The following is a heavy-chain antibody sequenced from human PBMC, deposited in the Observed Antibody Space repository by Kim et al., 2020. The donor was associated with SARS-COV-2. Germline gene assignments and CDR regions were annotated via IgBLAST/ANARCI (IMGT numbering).Heavy chain of an antibody. CDR3: GRDRGYCSGGSCYGLDY. V-gene: IGHV3-30*07. D-gene: IGHD2-15*01. Sequence: SVKGRFTISRDNSKNMLYLQMNSLRAEDTAVYYCGRDRGYCSGGSCYGLDYWGQGTLVTLAS. J-gene: IGHJ4*02.